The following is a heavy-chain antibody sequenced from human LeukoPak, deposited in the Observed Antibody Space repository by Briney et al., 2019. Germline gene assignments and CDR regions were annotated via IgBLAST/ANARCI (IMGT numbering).Heavy chain of an antibody. CDR1: GFTFSSYW. V-gene: IGHV3-7*01. J-gene: IGHJ3*02. Sequence: GGSLRLSCAASGFTFSSYWMSWVRQAPGKGLEWVANIRQDGSETYQVDSVKGRFTISRDNAKNSLYLQMNSLRAEDTAVYFCGRGGDGIDIWGQGTTVIVSS. CDR2: IRQDGSET. CDR3: GRGGDGIDI. D-gene: IGHD3-10*01.